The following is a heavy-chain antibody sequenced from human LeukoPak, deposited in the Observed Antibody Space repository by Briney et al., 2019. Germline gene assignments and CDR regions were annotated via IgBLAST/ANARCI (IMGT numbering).Heavy chain of an antibody. J-gene: IGHJ5*02. D-gene: IGHD3-3*01. V-gene: IGHV4-59*01. CDR2: IYYSGST. CDR1: GGSISSYY. Sequence: PSETLSLTCTVSGGSISSYYWSWIRQPPGKGLEWIGYIYYSGSTNYNPSLKGRVTISVDTSKNQFSLKLSSVTAADTAVYYCARGKSITIFGVVIPRHNWFDPWGQGTLVTVSS. CDR3: ARGKSITIFGVVIPRHNWFDP.